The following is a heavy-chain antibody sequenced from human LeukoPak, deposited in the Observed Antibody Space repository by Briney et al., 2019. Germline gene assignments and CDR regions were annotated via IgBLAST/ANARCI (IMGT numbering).Heavy chain of an antibody. CDR1: GFTFSSYE. CDR2: ITGSDGTV. D-gene: IGHD3-22*01. CDR3: ARDPLAYYYDISGSQPGGY. Sequence: GGSLRLSCAASGFTFSSYEMNWVRQAPGKGLEWLSYITGSDGTVYYADSVKGRFTISRDNAKNSLDLQMNSLTDEDTAIYYFARDPLAYYYDISGSQPGGYWGREPWSPSPQ. V-gene: IGHV3-48*03. J-gene: IGHJ4*02.